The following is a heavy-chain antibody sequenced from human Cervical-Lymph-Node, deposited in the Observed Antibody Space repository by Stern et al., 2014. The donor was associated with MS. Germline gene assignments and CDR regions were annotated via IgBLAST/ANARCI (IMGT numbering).Heavy chain of an antibody. D-gene: IGHD3-3*01. CDR2: IYYNGTT. J-gene: IGHJ5*02. CDR3: ARALSVFEISIFGVGDWFDP. CDR1: GGSISSGDSY. Sequence: QVQLQESGPGLVKPSQTLSLTCTVSGGSISSGDSYWSWIRQHPGKDLEXIGYIYYNGTTHCNPSLTSRVTISVDTSKNPFSLKLNSVTAADTAVYYCARALSVFEISIFGVGDWFDPWGQGTLVTVSS. V-gene: IGHV4-31*03.